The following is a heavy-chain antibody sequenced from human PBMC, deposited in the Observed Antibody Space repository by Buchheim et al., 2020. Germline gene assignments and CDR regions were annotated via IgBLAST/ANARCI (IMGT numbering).Heavy chain of an antibody. CDR2: IYESGSA. V-gene: IGHV4-4*02. J-gene: IGHJ4*02. D-gene: IGHD2-15*01. CDR3: ARQGKYCSGDDCYSGPHEY. CDR1: GVSISSGNW. Sequence: QVQLQESGPGLVKPSGTLSLTCSVSGVSISSGNWWTWVRQSPGKGLEWMGEIYESGSANYNPSLQRRLTMSVASSKNQFSLRLSSVTAADTAVYYCARQGKYCSGDDCYSGPHEYWGQG.